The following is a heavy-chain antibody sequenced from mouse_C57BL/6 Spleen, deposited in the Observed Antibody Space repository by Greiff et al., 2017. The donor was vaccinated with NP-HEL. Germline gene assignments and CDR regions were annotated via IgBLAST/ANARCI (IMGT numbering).Heavy chain of an antibody. CDR3: ARPTGTRYFDV. D-gene: IGHD4-1*02. V-gene: IGHV3-6*01. CDR2: ISYDGSN. CDR1: GYSITSGYY. Sequence: DVQLQESGPGLVKPSQSLSLTCSVTGYSITSGYYWNWIRQFPGNKLEWMGYISYDGSNNYNPSLKNRISITRDTSKNQFFLKLNSVTTEDTATYYCARPTGTRYFDVWGTGTTVTVSS. J-gene: IGHJ1*03.